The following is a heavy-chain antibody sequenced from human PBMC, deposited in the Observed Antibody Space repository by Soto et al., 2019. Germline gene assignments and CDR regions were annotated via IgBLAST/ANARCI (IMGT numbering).Heavy chain of an antibody. CDR3: ARDLEGSSWFDY. D-gene: IGHD3-3*01. V-gene: IGHV3-33*01. J-gene: IGHJ5*01. Sequence: GGSLRLSCAASGFTFSSYGMHWVRQAPGKGLEWVAVIWYDGSNKYYADSVKGRFTISRDNSKNTLYLQMNSLRAEDTAVYYCARDLEGSSWFDYWGQGTLVTVS. CDR2: IWYDGSNK. CDR1: GFTFSSYG.